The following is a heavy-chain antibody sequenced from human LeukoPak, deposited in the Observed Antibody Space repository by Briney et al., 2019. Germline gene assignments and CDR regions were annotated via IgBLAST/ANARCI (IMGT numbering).Heavy chain of an antibody. CDR3: ARGLYVVAAIENWFDP. V-gene: IGHV4-34*01. Sequence: SETLSLTCAVYGGSFSGYYWSWIRQPPGKGLEWIGEINHSGSTNYNPSLKSRVTISVDTSKNQFSLKLSSVTAADTAVYYCARGLYVVAAIENWFDPWGQGTLVSVSS. CDR1: GGSFSGYY. D-gene: IGHD2-15*01. CDR2: INHSGST. J-gene: IGHJ5*02.